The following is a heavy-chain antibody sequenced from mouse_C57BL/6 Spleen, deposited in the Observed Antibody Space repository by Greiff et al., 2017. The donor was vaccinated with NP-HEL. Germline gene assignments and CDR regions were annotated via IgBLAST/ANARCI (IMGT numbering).Heavy chain of an antibody. J-gene: IGHJ2*01. Sequence: VKLQQSGAELVKPGASVKISCKASGYAFTSYWMNWVKQRPGKGLEWIGQIYPGDGDTNYNGKFKGKATLTADKSSSTAYMQLSSLTSEDSAVYFCARGITTVVGDYWGQGTTLTVSS. D-gene: IGHD1-1*01. CDR3: ARGITTVVGDY. V-gene: IGHV1-80*01. CDR2: IYPGDGDT. CDR1: GYAFTSYW.